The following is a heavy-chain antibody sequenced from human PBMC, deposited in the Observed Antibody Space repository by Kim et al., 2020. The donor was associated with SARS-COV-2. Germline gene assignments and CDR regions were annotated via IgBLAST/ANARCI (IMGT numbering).Heavy chain of an antibody. J-gene: IGHJ6*02. Sequence: GGSLRLSCAASGFTVSSNYMSWVRQAPGKGLEWVSVIYSGGSTYYADSVKGRFTISRDNSKNTLYLQMNSLRAEDTAVYYCARDASPTSDWRLYGMDVWGQGTTVTVSS. CDR3: ARDASPTSDWRLYGMDV. CDR2: IYSGGST. CDR1: GFTVSSNY. D-gene: IGHD1-1*01. V-gene: IGHV3-53*01.